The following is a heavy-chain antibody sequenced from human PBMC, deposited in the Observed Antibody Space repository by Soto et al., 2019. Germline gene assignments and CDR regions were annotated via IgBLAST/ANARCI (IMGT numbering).Heavy chain of an antibody. Sequence: LETLSLTCSVSGGSISGSYWSWIRQSPGKGLEWLGYVYYTGSTNYSPSLRSRVSISVDTSKNEFSLRLSSVTAADTAVCFCARSVAVPGAHIDYWGQGTQVTVSS. V-gene: IGHV4-59*01. CDR3: ARSVAVPGAHIDY. CDR2: VYYTGST. D-gene: IGHD6-19*01. CDR1: GGSISGSY. J-gene: IGHJ4*02.